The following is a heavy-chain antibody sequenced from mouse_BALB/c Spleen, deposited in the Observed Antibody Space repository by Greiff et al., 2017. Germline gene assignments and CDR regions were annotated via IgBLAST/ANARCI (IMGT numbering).Heavy chain of an antibody. CDR1: GYTFTNYW. J-gene: IGHJ2*01. D-gene: IGHD3-3*01. Sequence: VQLHQSGAELVRPGTSVKISCKASGYTFTNYWLGWVKQRPGHGLEWIGDIYPGGGYTNYNEKFKGKATLTADTSSSTAYMQLSSLTSEDSAVYFCAREQGDFPYYFDYWGQGTTLTVSS. V-gene: IGHV1-63*02. CDR3: AREQGDFPYYFDY. CDR2: IYPGGGYT.